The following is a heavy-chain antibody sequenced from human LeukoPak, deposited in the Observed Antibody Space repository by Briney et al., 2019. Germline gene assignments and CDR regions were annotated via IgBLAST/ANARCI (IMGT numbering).Heavy chain of an antibody. D-gene: IGHD1-7*01. V-gene: IGHV4-39*07. CDR2: LYYSGST. J-gene: IGHJ6*03. CDR1: GFTFSSYG. CDR3: TRGDGDWNFPYFYNMDV. Sequence: GSLRLSCAASGFTFSSYGMSWVRQPPGKGLEWIGSLYYSGSTYYNPSLKSRVTISGDMSNNQFSLKLSSVTAADTAVYYCTRGDGDWNFPYFYNMDVWGKGTRVTVSS.